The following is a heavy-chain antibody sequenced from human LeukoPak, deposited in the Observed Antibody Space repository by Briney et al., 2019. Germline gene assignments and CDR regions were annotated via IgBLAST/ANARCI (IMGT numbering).Heavy chain of an antibody. Sequence: SETLSLTCTVSGGSISSYYWSWIRQPPGKGLEWIGYIYYSGSTNYNPSLKSRVTISVDTSKNQFSLKLSSVTAADTAVYYCARELGYSSSWYNWFDPWGQGTLVTVSS. CDR2: IYYSGST. CDR3: ARELGYSSSWYNWFDP. V-gene: IGHV4-59*12. CDR1: GGSISSYY. J-gene: IGHJ5*02. D-gene: IGHD6-13*01.